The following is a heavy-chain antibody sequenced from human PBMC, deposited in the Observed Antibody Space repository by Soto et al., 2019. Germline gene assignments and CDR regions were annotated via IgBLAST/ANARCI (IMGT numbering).Heavy chain of an antibody. CDR1: GYSFTSYW. Sequence: GESLKISCKGSGYSFTSYWIGWVRQMPGKGLEWMGIIYPGDSDTRYSPSFQGQVTISADKSTSTAYMELSSLTSADTAVYYCAKSSPYRLVQTPTGNQYYSPMDVWGQGTTVTVSS. CDR2: IYPGDSDT. J-gene: IGHJ6*02. CDR3: AKSSPYRLVQTPTGNQYYSPMDV. D-gene: IGHD1-1*01. V-gene: IGHV5-51*01.